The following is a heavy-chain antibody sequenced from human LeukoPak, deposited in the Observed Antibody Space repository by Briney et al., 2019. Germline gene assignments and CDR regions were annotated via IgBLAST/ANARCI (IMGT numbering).Heavy chain of an antibody. J-gene: IGHJ4*02. D-gene: IGHD2-21*01. CDR1: GFTFSSYA. CDR2: IYGSAGTT. CDR3: AKDFRIGYSAHFDY. Sequence: GGSLRLSCAVSGFTFSSYAMSWVRQAPGKGLEWVSCIYGSAGTTQYADSVKGRFSISRDNSKNTLYLQMDSLRGEDTAVYYCAKDFRIGYSAHFDYWGQGALVTVSS. V-gene: IGHV3-23*01.